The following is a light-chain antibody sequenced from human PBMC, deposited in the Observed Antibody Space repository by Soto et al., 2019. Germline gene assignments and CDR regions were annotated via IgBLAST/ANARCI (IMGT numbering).Light chain of an antibody. V-gene: IGKV3D-15*01. J-gene: IGKJ4*01. CDR2: AAS. CDR1: QSVGRE. CDR3: QQHESCPPT. Sequence: DILMTQSPSTLSASVGDRATLSCRASQSVGRELAWYQQKPGKAPKLVIYAASTMDTGVPTRISGSGSGTEFTLTISSLQSEDFAAYYCQQHESCPPTFGGGTKVDIK.